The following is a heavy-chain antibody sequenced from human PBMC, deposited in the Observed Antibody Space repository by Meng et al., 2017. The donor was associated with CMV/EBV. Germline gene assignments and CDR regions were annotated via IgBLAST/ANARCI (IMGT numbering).Heavy chain of an antibody. CDR1: GYSFTSYW. CDR2: IYPGDSDT. V-gene: IGHV5-51*01. J-gene: IGHJ4*02. D-gene: IGHD3-3*01. CDR3: ARFRGATYYDFWSGYYSPYYFDY. Sequence: GESLKISCKGSGYSFTSYWIGWVRQMPGQGLEWMGIIYPGDSDTRYSPSFQGQVTISADKSISTAYLQWSSLKASDTAMYYCARFRGATYYDFWSGYYSPYYFDYWGQGTLVTVSS.